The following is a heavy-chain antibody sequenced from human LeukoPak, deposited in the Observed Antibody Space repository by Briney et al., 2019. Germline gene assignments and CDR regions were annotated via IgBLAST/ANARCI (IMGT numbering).Heavy chain of an antibody. CDR3: AKDQPLYCGGDCYSDY. Sequence: PGGSLRLSCAASGFTFSSYAMSWVRQAPGKGLEWVSAISGSGGSTYYADSVKGRFTISRDNSKNTLYLQMNSLRAEDTAVYYCAKDQPLYCGGDCYSDYWGQGTLVTVSS. CDR1: GFTFSSYA. V-gene: IGHV3-23*01. D-gene: IGHD2-21*02. J-gene: IGHJ4*02. CDR2: ISGSGGST.